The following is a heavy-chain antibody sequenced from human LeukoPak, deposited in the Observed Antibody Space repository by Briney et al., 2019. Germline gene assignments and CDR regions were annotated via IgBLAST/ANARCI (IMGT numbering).Heavy chain of an antibody. Sequence: SVKVSCKASGGTFSSYAISWVRQAPGQGLEWMGGIIPIFGTANYAQKFQGRVTITTDESTSTAYMELSSLRSEDTAVYYCATPTVTAYRNAFDIWGQGTMVAVSS. CDR1: GGTFSSYA. CDR2: IIPIFGTA. CDR3: ATPTVTAYRNAFDI. D-gene: IGHD4-11*01. J-gene: IGHJ3*02. V-gene: IGHV1-69*05.